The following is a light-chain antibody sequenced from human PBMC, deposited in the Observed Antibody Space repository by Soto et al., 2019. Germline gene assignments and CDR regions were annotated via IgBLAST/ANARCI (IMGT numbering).Light chain of an antibody. CDR1: QSISSW. J-gene: IGKJ1*01. CDR3: QQYNDYWT. Sequence: DIQMTHSPSSLSASVGDRVSISFRASQSISSWLAWYQQKPGKAPKSLIYAASTLQSGVPSRFSGSGSGTEFTLTISSLQPDDFATYYCQQYNDYWTFGQGTKVDIK. V-gene: IGKV1-5*01. CDR2: AAS.